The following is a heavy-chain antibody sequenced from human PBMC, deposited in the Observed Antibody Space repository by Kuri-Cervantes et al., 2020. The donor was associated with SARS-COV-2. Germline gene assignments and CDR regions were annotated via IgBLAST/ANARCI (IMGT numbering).Heavy chain of an antibody. CDR2: IIPIFGTA. Sequence: SVKVSCKASGGTFGSYAISWVRQAPGQGLEWMGGIIPIFGTANYAQKFQGRVTITADESTSTAYMELSSLRSEDTAVYYCVRDTTGSWYAFDYWGQGALVTVSS. J-gene: IGHJ4*02. V-gene: IGHV1-69*13. CDR3: VRDTTGSWYAFDY. D-gene: IGHD6-13*01. CDR1: GGTFGSYA.